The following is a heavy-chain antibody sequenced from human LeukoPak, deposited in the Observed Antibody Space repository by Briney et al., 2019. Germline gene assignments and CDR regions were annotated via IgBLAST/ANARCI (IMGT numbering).Heavy chain of an antibody. CDR3: ARDQEYCSSTSCYRGGFDY. J-gene: IGHJ4*02. CDR1: GFTFSSYS. CDR2: ISSSSSTI. D-gene: IGHD2-2*01. V-gene: IGHV3-48*01. Sequence: GGSLRLSCAASGFTFSSYSMNWVRQAPGKGLEWVSYISSSSSTIYYADSVKGRFTISRDNAKNSLYLQMNSLRAEDTAVYYCARDQEYCSSTSCYRGGFDYWGQGTLVTVSS.